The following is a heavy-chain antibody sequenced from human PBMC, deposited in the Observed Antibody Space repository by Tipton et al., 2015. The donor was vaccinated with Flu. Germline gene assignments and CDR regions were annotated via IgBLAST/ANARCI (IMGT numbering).Heavy chain of an antibody. CDR3: ARINYDFWSGYFRWLDY. V-gene: IGHV4-61*05. CDR1: GGSISSSSYY. D-gene: IGHD3-3*01. Sequence: TLSLTCTVSGGSISSSSYYWGWIRQPPGKGLEWIGYIYYSGSTNYSPSLKSRVTISVDTSKNQFSLKLSSVTAADTAVYYCARINYDFWSGYFRWLDYWGQGTLVTVSS. CDR2: IYYSGST. J-gene: IGHJ4*02.